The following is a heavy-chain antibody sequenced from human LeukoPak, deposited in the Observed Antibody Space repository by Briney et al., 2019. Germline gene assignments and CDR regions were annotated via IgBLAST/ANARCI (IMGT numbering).Heavy chain of an antibody. J-gene: IGHJ4*02. CDR2: ISAYNGNT. D-gene: IGHD3-9*01. Sequence: ASVKVSCKASGYTFTSYGISWVRQAPGQGLEWMGWISAYNGNTNYAQILQGRVTMTTDTSTSTAYMELRSLRSDDTAVYYCARGGDGDILTGLVFDYWGQGTLVTVSS. CDR3: ARGGDGDILTGLVFDY. CDR1: GYTFTSYG. V-gene: IGHV1-18*01.